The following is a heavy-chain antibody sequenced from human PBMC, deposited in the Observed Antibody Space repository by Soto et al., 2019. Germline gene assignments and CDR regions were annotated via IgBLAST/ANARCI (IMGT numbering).Heavy chain of an antibody. CDR3: ARDFITGTTNY. D-gene: IGHD1-20*01. CDR2: IYYSGNT. CDR1: GGSISSGGYY. Sequence: PSETLSLTCTVSGGSISSGGYYWSWIRQHPGKGLEWIGYIYYSGNTYYNPSLKSRVTISVDTSKNQFSLNLRSVTAADTAVYYCARDFITGTTNYWGQGTLVTVSS. J-gene: IGHJ4*02. V-gene: IGHV4-31*03.